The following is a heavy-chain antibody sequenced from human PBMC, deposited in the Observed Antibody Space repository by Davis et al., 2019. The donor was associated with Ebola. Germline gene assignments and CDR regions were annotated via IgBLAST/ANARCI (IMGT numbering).Heavy chain of an antibody. CDR3: IGDPNWELGY. V-gene: IGHV3-23*05. CDR1: GLISSNYV. CDR2: SETSDTNFHA. J-gene: IGHJ4*02. D-gene: IGHD3-10*01. Sequence: PGGSLRLSCEVSGLISSNYVMYWVRQASGKGLEWISASETSDTNFHANYADSVKGRFTVSRDNGKNKVYLEMTTLRAEDTAVYYCIGDPNWELGYWGQGTLVTVS.